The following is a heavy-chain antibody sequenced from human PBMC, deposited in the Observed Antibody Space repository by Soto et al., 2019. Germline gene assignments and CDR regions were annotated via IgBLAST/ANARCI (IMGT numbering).Heavy chain of an antibody. V-gene: IGHV3-30-3*01. CDR2: ISYDGSNK. Sequence: GGSLRLSCAASGFTFSSYAMHWVRQAPGKGLEWVAVISYDGSNKYYADSVKGRFTISRDNSKNTLYLEMNSLRVEDTAEYYCARGAINYYYEDVWGKGTTVTVSS. CDR3: ARGAINYYYEDV. CDR1: GFTFSSYA. J-gene: IGHJ6*03.